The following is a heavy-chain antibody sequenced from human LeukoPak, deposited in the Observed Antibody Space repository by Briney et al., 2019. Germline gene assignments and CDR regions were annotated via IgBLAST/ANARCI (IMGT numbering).Heavy chain of an antibody. V-gene: IGHV3-33*01. CDR1: GFTFSSYG. CDR2: IWYDGSNK. J-gene: IGHJ4*02. Sequence: GGSLRLSCAASGFTFSSYGMHWVRQAPGKGLEWVAVIWYDGSNKYYADSVKGRFTISRDNSKNTLYLQMNSLRAEDTAVSYCARALNFGWSPHFDYWGQGTLVTVSS. D-gene: IGHD3-9*01. CDR3: ARALNFGWSPHFDY.